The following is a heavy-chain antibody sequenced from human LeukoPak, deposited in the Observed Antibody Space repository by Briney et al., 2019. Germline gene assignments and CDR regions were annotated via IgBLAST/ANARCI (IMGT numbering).Heavy chain of an antibody. V-gene: IGHV4-59*11. D-gene: IGHD3-9*01. Sequence: RPSETLSLTCTVSGGSISSHYWSWIRQPPGRGLEYIGYIYYSGYTNYNRSLKSRVTISADTSKNQFSLRLTSVTAADTAVYFCARAETMTGMDVWGRGTTVTVSS. CDR3: ARAETMTGMDV. CDR2: IYYSGYT. CDR1: GGSISSHY. J-gene: IGHJ6*02.